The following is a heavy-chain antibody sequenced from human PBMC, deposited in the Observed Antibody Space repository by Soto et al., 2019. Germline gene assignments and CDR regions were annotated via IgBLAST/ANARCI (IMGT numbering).Heavy chain of an antibody. CDR3: ARDFYGSRAAGWFDP. CDR1: GYSISSGYQ. V-gene: IGHV4-38-2*02. J-gene: IGHJ5*02. D-gene: IGHD3-10*01. CDR2: VYHDGRT. Sequence: SETLSLTCGVSGYSISSGYQWGWIRRPPGKGPEWIGSVYHDGRTRYNPPLASRVTISVDTSKNQFSLNLNSVTVADTAMYYCARDFYGSRAAGWFDPWGQGTLVTVSS.